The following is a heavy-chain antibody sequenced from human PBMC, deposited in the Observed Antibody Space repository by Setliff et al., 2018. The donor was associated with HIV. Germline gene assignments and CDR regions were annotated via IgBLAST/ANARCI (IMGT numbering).Heavy chain of an antibody. J-gene: IGHJ4*02. CDR3: AREVRWELPQGFDH. V-gene: IGHV4-38-2*02. D-gene: IGHD1-26*01. CDR2: IYHSGTT. Sequence: KTSETLSLTCAVSGYSISSGYYWGWIRQPPGKGLEWVGSIYHSGTTYYNPSLKSRVTISVDTSKNQFSLKLSSVTAADTAVYYCAREVRWELPQGFDHWGQGSQVTVSS. CDR1: GYSISSGYY.